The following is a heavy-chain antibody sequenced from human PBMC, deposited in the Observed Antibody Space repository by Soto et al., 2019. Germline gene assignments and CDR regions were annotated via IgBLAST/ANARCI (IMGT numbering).Heavy chain of an antibody. CDR1: GYTFTSYA. CDR2: INAGNGNT. Sequence: QVQLVQSGAEEKKPGASVKVSCKASGYTFTSYAMHWVRQAPGQRLEWMGWINAGNGNTKYSQKFQGRVTMPRDTSASTAYMELSSLRSEDTAVYYCARGSGYYYWDDYWGQGTLVTVSS. V-gene: IGHV1-3*05. J-gene: IGHJ4*02. D-gene: IGHD3-22*01. CDR3: ARGSGYYYWDDY.